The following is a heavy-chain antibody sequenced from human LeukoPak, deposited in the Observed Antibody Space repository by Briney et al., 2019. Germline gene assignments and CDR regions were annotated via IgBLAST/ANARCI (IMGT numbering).Heavy chain of an antibody. CDR1: GYTFTAYY. V-gene: IGHV1-2*02. D-gene: IGHD6-19*01. J-gene: IGHJ4*02. Sequence: ASVRVSCKASGYTFTAYYIHWVRQAPGQGLEWMGWINPNSGGTKYVQKFQGRVTMTRDTSISTAYMELNRLRSDDTAVYYCARDYSSSPGDYWGRGTLVSVSS. CDR3: ARDYSSSPGDY. CDR2: INPNSGGT.